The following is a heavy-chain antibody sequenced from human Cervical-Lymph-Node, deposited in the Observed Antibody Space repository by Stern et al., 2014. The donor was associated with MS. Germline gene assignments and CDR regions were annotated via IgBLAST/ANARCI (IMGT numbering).Heavy chain of an antibody. CDR2: IYFDDSDT. J-gene: IGHJ5*02. V-gene: IGHV5-51*01. Sequence: VQLMQSGAEVKKPGESLKISCWASGYTFTNYWIGWVRQMPGKGLEGMGIIYFDDSDTRYSPSFQGQVTMSVDQSTRTPSLQWSSLKASDTAIYYCARLAPPGFVVVPAPIDVWFDPWGQGTLVTVSS. D-gene: IGHD2-2*01. CDR3: ARLAPPGFVVVPAPIDVWFDP. CDR1: GYTFTNYW.